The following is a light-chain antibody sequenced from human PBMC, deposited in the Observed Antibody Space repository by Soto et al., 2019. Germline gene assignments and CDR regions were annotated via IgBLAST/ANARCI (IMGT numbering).Light chain of an antibody. Sequence: DIQMTQSPSTLSASVGDTVTITCRASQSISSWLAWYQQKPGKAPKLLIYRASTLQSGVPSRFSASGSGTEFILSISSLQSEDFAVYYCQQYNNWPITFGQGTRLENK. CDR2: RAS. CDR3: QQYNNWPIT. CDR1: QSISSW. J-gene: IGKJ5*01. V-gene: IGKV1-5*03.